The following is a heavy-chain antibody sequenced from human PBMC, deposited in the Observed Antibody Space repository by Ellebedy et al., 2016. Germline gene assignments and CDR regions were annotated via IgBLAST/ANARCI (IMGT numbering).Heavy chain of an antibody. CDR2: ISGSGGST. J-gene: IGHJ5*02. D-gene: IGHD5-12*01. Sequence: GGSLRLSCAASGFTFSSYAMSWVRQAPGKGLEWVSAISGSGGSTYYADSVKGRFTISRDNSKNTLYLQMNSLRAEDTAVYYCARDPFRGGYGRGWFDPWGQGTLVTVSS. V-gene: IGHV3-23*01. CDR1: GFTFSSYA. CDR3: ARDPFRGGYGRGWFDP.